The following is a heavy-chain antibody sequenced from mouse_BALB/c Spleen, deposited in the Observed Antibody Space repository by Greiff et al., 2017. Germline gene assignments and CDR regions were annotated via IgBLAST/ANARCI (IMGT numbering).Heavy chain of an antibody. V-gene: IGHV1-69*02. J-gene: IGHJ2*01. CDR2: IYPSDSYT. CDR3: TRELGFDY. D-gene: IGHD4-1*01. Sequence: VQLQQPGAELVRPGASVKLSCKASGYTFTSYWINWVKQRPGQGLEWIGNIYPSDSYTNYNQKFKDKATLTVDKSSSTAYMQLSSPTSEDSAVYYCTRELGFDYWGQGTTLTVSS. CDR1: GYTFTSYW.